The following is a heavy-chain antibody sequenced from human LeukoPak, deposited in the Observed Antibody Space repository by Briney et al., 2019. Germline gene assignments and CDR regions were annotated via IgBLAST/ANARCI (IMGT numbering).Heavy chain of an antibody. CDR1: GGSISSYY. D-gene: IGHD3-16*01. Sequence: SETLSLTCTVSGGSISSYYWSWIRQPPGKGLEWIGYIYYSGSTNYNPSLKSRVTISVDTSKNQFSLKLSSVTAADTAVYYCAGTLPETIYDYVWGSLDYWGQGTLVNVSS. CDR3: AGTLPETIYDYVWGSLDY. V-gene: IGHV4-59*08. J-gene: IGHJ4*02. CDR2: IYYSGST.